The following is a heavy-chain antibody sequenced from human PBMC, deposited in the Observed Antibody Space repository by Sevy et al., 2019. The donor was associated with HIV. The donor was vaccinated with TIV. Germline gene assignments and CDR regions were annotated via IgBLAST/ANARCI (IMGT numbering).Heavy chain of an antibody. J-gene: IGHJ4*02. V-gene: IGHV3-23*01. D-gene: IGHD2-8*01. CDR2: LSFGCGKI. Sequence: GGSLRLSCAASGFAFYGYSMSWIRQAPGKGLEWVATLSFGCGKINYADSVKGRFTISRDNSKNSFYLQMDNLRVEDTALYYCAREGCTRPNDYWGQGTRVTVSS. CDR1: GFAFYGYS. CDR3: AREGCTRPNDY.